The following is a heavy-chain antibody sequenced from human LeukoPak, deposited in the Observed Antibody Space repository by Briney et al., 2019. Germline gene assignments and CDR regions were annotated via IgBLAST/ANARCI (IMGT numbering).Heavy chain of an antibody. Sequence: SETLSLTCTVSGGSISSYYWSWIRQPPGKGLEWIGYIYYSGSTNYNPSLKSRVTISVDTSKNQFSLKLSSVTAADTAVYYCARLGTYYDSSPFDYWGQGTLVTVSS. V-gene: IGHV4-59*08. CDR3: ARLGTYYDSSPFDY. CDR1: GGSISSYY. CDR2: IYYSGST. D-gene: IGHD3-22*01. J-gene: IGHJ4*02.